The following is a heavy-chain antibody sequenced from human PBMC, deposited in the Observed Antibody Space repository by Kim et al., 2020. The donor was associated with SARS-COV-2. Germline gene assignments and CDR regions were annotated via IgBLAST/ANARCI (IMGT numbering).Heavy chain of an antibody. Sequence: GGSLRLSCAASGFTFSNFAMSWVRQAPGKGLEWVSAISASGATTYYADSAKGRFTISRDNSKNTRYLQRDSLRAEDTGVYYCAKHGGNSGRGRYFDLWGRGTLVTVSS. D-gene: IGHD2-21*01. CDR3: AKHGGNSGRGRYFDL. V-gene: IGHV3-23*01. J-gene: IGHJ2*01. CDR1: GFTFSNFA. CDR2: ISASGATT.